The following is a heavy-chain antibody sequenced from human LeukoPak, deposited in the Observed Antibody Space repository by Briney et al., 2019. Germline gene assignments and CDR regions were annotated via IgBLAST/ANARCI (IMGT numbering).Heavy chain of an antibody. J-gene: IGHJ4*02. CDR1: GFTFSNFA. Sequence: GGSLRLSCAASGFTFSNFAMSWVRRSPGQGLEWLSSISGTGNTSYFADSVKRRFSISRDNSKNTLYLQMNTLRAEDTAVYYCAKGVGSSWRFDSWGQGTLVTVAS. D-gene: IGHD6-13*01. CDR2: ISGTGNTS. V-gene: IGHV3-23*01. CDR3: AKGVGSSWRFDS.